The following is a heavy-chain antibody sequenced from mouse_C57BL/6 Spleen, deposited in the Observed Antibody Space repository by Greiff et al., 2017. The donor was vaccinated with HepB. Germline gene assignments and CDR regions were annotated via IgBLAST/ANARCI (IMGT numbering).Heavy chain of an antibody. Sequence: VQRVESGAELVKPGASVKISCKASGYAFSSYWMNWVKQRPGKGLEWIGQIYPGDGDTNYNGKFKGKATLTADKSSSTAYMQLSSLTSEDSAVYFCARRAYYYGSSFDYWGQGTTLTVSS. CDR2: IYPGDGDT. CDR1: GYAFSSYW. J-gene: IGHJ2*01. D-gene: IGHD1-1*01. V-gene: IGHV1-80*01. CDR3: ARRAYYYGSSFDY.